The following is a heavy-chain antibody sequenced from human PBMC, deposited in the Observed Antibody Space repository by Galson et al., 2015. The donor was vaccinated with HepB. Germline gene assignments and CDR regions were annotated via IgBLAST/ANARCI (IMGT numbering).Heavy chain of an antibody. V-gene: IGHV3-15*01. Sequence: SLRLSCAASGFTLSNAWMSWVRQAPGKGLEWLGRIKNKTDGGTTDYAAPVKGRFTISRDDSKNTLYLQMNSLKTEDTAVYHCVTEVELVINNYYYGMDVWGQGTTVTVSS. J-gene: IGHJ6*02. CDR1: GFTLSNAW. D-gene: IGHD1-7*01. CDR2: IKNKTDGGTT. CDR3: VTEVELVINNYYYGMDV.